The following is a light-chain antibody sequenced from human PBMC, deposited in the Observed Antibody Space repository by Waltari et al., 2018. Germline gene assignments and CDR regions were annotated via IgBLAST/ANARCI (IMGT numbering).Light chain of an antibody. CDR2: EVT. V-gene: IGLV2-23*02. Sequence: QSAPTQPASVSGSPGQSITISCAGTANDVGNYNLVSWYQQHPGKAPKLIIYEVTKRPSGVSNRFSASKSGIAASLTISGLQAEDEAEYYSFSYAGRFSFVFGTGTQVTV. CDR3: FSYAGRFSFV. J-gene: IGLJ1*01. CDR1: ANDVGNYNL.